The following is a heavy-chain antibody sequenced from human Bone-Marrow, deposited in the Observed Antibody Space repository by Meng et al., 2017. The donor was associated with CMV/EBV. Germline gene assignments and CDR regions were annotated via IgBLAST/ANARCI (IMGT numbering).Heavy chain of an antibody. CDR1: GYSFTSYW. CDR3: SRHWGVIVLVLAAELGFDP. D-gene: IGHD2/OR15-2a*01. J-gene: IGHJ5*02. Sequence: KVSCKGSGYSFTSYWIGWVRQIPGKGLEWMGVIYPGDSDTRCSQYFQGQVTIPASKSISTAYLQWSSLKASDTAMYYCSRHWGVIVLVLAAELGFDPWGQGTLVTVSS. V-gene: IGHV5-51*01. CDR2: IYPGDSDT.